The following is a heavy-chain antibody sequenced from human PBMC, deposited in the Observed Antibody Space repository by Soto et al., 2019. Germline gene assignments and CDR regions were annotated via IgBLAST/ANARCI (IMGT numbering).Heavy chain of an antibody. D-gene: IGHD3-3*02. CDR3: ARHFPLPTDLQFYYYYYYGVDV. J-gene: IGHJ6*02. Sequence: GESLKISCKASGYNFTTFWTSWMRQVPGKGLEWMGRIDPSDSYSNYSPSFQGHITISADKSINTAYLHFSNLKASDTAVYYCARHFPLPTDLQFYYYYYYGVDVWGHGTAVTVSS. CDR1: GYNFTTFW. CDR2: IDPSDSYS. V-gene: IGHV5-10-1*01.